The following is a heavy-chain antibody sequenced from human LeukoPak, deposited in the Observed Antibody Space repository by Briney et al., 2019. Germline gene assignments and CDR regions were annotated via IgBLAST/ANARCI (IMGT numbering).Heavy chain of an antibody. CDR2: ISYSGST. D-gene: IGHD7-27*01. CDR1: GGSFSSGDHY. V-gene: IGHV4-31*03. J-gene: IGHJ5*02. CDR3: AGEVTGEHWFDP. Sequence: PSETLSLTCTVSGGSFSSGDHYWSWICQHPGKGLEWIGYISYSGSTYYNPSLKGRVIISVDTSKSQFSLRLSSVTAADTAVYYCAGEVTGEHWFDPWGQGTLVTVSS.